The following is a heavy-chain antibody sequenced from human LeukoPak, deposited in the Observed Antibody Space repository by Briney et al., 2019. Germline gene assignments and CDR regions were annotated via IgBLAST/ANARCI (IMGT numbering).Heavy chain of an antibody. V-gene: IGHV4-34*01. Sequence: GSLRLSCAASGFTFSSYAMSWVRQPPGKGLEWIGEINHSGSTNYNPSLKSRVTISVDTSKNQFSLKLSSVTAADTAVYYCARGPVKYGGNYYWGQGTLVTVSS. J-gene: IGHJ4*02. CDR2: INHSGST. CDR3: ARGPVKYGGNYY. D-gene: IGHD4-23*01. CDR1: GFTFSSYA.